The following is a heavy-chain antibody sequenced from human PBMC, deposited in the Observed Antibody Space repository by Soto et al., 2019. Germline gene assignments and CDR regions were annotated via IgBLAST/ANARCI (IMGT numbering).Heavy chain of an antibody. CDR1: GGTFSSFT. CDR3: TRDGRGLGRLSLFEY. V-gene: IGHV1-69*01. J-gene: IGHJ4*02. CDR2: IIPIYGTA. Sequence: QVQLVQSGAEVKKPGSSVKVSCKASGGTFSSFTISWVRQAPGQGLEWMGGIIPIYGTANYAQKFQGRVTITADASTRTAYMELSSLRSEDTAVYYCTRDGRGLGRLSLFEYWGQGVLVTVSS. D-gene: IGHD2-21*02.